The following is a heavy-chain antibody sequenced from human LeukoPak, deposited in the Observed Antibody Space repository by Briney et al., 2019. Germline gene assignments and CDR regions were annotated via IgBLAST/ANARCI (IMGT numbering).Heavy chain of an antibody. CDR2: INPNSGGT. J-gene: IGHJ6*03. CDR3: ARDNAIAARPYYYYYYMDV. CDR1: GGTFSSYA. D-gene: IGHD6-6*01. Sequence: ASVKVSCKASGGTFSSYAISWVRQAPGQGLEWMGWINPNSGGTNYAQKFQGRVTMTRDTSISTAYMELSRLRSDDTAVYYCARDNAIAARPYYYYYYMDVWGKGTTVTVSS. V-gene: IGHV1-2*02.